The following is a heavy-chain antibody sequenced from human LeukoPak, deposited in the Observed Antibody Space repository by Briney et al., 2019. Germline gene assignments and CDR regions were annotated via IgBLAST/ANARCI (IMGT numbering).Heavy chain of an antibody. Sequence: ASVKVSCKASGYTFTSYGISWVRQAPGQGLEWMGWISAYNGNTNYAQKLQGRVTMTTDTSTSTAYMELRSLRPDDTAVYYCAIIYCSSTSCSPTDYWGQGTLVTVSS. V-gene: IGHV1-18*01. CDR2: ISAYNGNT. D-gene: IGHD2-2*01. CDR3: AIIYCSSTSCSPTDY. CDR1: GYTFTSYG. J-gene: IGHJ4*02.